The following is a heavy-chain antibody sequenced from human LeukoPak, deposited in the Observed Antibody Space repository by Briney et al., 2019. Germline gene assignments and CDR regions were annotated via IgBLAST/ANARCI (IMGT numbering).Heavy chain of an antibody. CDR2: MNPNSGNT. CDR3: ARGMINGGSLFQ. V-gene: IGHV1-8*03. J-gene: IGHJ4*02. D-gene: IGHD3-22*01. Sequence: ASVKVSCKASGYTFTSYDINWVRQATGQGLEWMGWMNPNSGNTGYAQKFQGRVTITRNTSISTAYMELSSLRSEDTAVYYCARGMINGGSLFQWGQGTLVTVSS. CDR1: GYTFTSYD.